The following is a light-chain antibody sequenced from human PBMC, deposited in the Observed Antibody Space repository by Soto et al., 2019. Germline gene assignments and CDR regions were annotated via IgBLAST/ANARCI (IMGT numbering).Light chain of an antibody. CDR3: QQYNHWPWS. CDR2: GVS. Sequence: EIVMTQSPATLSVSPGERATLSCRASQSVRSNLAWYQQKPGQAPRLLIYGVSTRSTGVPARFSGSGSGTEFTLTISSLQSEDFALYYCQQYNHWPWSFGQGTKVEIK. CDR1: QSVRSN. J-gene: IGKJ1*01. V-gene: IGKV3-15*01.